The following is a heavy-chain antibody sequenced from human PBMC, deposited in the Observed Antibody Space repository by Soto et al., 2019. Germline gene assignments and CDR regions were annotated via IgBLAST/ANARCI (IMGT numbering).Heavy chain of an antibody. V-gene: IGHV3-30-3*01. Sequence: QVHVVESGGGVVQPGRSLRLSCAASGFNFGFYAMHWVRQAPGKGLEWVAVISYDGSNHYHADSVKGRFTISRDNSRNTLYLQMNSLRPEDTAIYFCARDPVTKYYGSGSKFDFWGQGTLVIVSS. D-gene: IGHD3-10*01. CDR3: ARDPVTKYYGSGSKFDF. J-gene: IGHJ4*02. CDR2: ISYDGSNH. CDR1: GFNFGFYA.